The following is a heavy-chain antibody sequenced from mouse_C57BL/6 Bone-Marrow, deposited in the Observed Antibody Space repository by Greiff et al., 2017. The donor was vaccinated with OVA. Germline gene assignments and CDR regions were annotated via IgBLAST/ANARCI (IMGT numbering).Heavy chain of an antibody. CDR1: GFTFSDFY. D-gene: IGHD2-4*01. CDR3: AAYYDYERGYYAMDY. Sequence: EVKLMESGGGLVQSGRSLRLSCATSGFTFSDFYMEWVRQAPGKGLEWIAASRNKANDYTTEYSASVKGRFIVSRDTSQSILYLQMNALRAEDTAIYYCAAYYDYERGYYAMDYWGQGTSVTVSS. V-gene: IGHV7-1*01. CDR2: SRNKANDYTT. J-gene: IGHJ4*01.